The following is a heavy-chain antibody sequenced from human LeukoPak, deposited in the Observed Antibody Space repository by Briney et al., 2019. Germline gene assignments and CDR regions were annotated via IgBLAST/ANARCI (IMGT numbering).Heavy chain of an antibody. D-gene: IGHD4-17*01. V-gene: IGHV4-59*08. J-gene: IGHJ4*02. Sequence: ASETLPLTCTVPGGSLSNYYWSWIRQPPGKGLEWIGYIYYSGSINYNPSLKSRVTISVGMSKNQFSLQLSSVTAADTAVYYCARQSRDGDYIAKLFDYWGQGTLVTVSS. CDR2: IYYSGSI. CDR1: GGSLSNYY. CDR3: ARQSRDGDYIAKLFDY.